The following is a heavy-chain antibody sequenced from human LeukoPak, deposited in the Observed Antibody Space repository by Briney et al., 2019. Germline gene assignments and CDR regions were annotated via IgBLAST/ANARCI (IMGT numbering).Heavy chain of an antibody. CDR3: ARTSVDTAMVYMGDY. CDR2: MYYSGST. V-gene: IGHV4-39*07. J-gene: IGHJ4*02. Sequence: SETLSLTCTVSGASISSYSYYWGWIRQPPGKGLEWIGSMYYSGSTYYNPSLKSRVTMSLDTSKNQFSLKLSSVTAADTAVYYCARTSVDTAMVYMGDYWGQGTLVTVPS. D-gene: IGHD5-18*01. CDR1: GASISSYSYY.